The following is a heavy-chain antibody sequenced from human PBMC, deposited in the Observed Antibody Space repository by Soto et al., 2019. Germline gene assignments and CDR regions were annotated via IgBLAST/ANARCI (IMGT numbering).Heavy chain of an antibody. V-gene: IGHV4-61*01. D-gene: IGHD3-22*01. J-gene: IGHJ4*02. CDR2: IYSSGST. CDR3: ARHCDLPYYYDSSAPRPFDY. Sequence: SETLPLTCTVSGGSVSSDTHYWSWIRQPPGKRLEWIGFIYSSGSTNYNPSLKSRVTISVDTSKNQFSLKLSSVTAADTAVYYSARHCDLPYYYDSSAPRPFDYWGQGTRVTVSS. CDR1: GGSVSSDTHY.